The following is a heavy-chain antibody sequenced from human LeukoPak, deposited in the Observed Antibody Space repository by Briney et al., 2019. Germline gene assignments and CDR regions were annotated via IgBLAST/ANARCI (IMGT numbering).Heavy chain of an antibody. J-gene: IGHJ4*02. CDR3: ARAVVFTMVRGVPPYFDY. V-gene: IGHV3-21*01. CDR1: GFTFSSYS. CDR2: ISSSSSYI. D-gene: IGHD3-10*01. Sequence: GGSLRLSCAASGFTFSSYSMNWVRQAPGKGLEWVSSISSSSSYIYYADSVKGRFTISRDNAKNSLYLQMNSLGAEDTAVYYCARAVVFTMVRGVPPYFDYWGQGTLVTVSS.